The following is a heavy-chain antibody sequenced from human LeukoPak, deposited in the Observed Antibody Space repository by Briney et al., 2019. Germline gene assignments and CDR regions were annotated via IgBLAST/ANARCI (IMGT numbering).Heavy chain of an antibody. CDR1: GFTFSSYS. J-gene: IGHJ2*01. Sequence: GGSLRLSCAASGFTFSSYSMNWVRQAPGKGLEWVSYISSSGDTIHYADSVKGRFTISRDNAKKSLYLQMNSLRAEDTAVYYCAKKGTVTATWYFDLWGRGTLVTVSS. V-gene: IGHV3-48*04. CDR3: AKKGTVTATWYFDL. D-gene: IGHD2-21*02. CDR2: ISSSGDTI.